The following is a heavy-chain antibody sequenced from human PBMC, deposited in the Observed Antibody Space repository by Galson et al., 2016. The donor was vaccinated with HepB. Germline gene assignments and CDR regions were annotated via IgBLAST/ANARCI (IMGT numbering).Heavy chain of an antibody. V-gene: IGHV5-51*01. D-gene: IGHD5-18*01. Sequence: QSGAEVKKPGESLKISCRTSGYSFNRFWIAWVRQVPGKGLEWMGSIFGGDSDTKYSPSFEGHVTFSADKSTTTAYLRWSSLKPSETALYFCAKQHMDTAKPYGEHAFDMWGQGTVVTVSS. J-gene: IGHJ3*02. CDR3: AKQHMDTAKPYGEHAFDM. CDR1: GYSFNRFW. CDR2: IFGGDSDT.